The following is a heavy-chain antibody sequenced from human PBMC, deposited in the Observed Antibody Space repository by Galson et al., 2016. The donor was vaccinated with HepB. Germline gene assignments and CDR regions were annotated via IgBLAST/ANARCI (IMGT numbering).Heavy chain of an antibody. V-gene: IGHV3-33*06. Sequence: SLRLSCAASGFTFSHYVMHWVRQAPGKGLEWVSLIWFDGTNEYYADSVKGRFTISRDNSKNILYLQMDSLRAEDTAVYYCAKPLIDSGSFGNTWGLPDSFDFWGPGTMVTVSS. D-gene: IGHD3-16*01. CDR3: AKPLIDSGSFGNTWGLPDSFDF. J-gene: IGHJ3*01. CDR2: IWFDGTNE. CDR1: GFTFSHYV.